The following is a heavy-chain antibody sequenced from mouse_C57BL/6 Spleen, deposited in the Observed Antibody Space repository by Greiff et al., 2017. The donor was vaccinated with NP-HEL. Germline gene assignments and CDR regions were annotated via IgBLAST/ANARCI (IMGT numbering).Heavy chain of an antibody. CDR3: AREFYDGYYYFDY. Sequence: VQLQQSGAELVRPGTSVKVSCKASGYAFTNYLIEWVKQRPGQGLEWIGVINPGSGGTNYNEKFKGKATLTADKSSSTAYMQLSSLTSEDSAVYFCAREFYDGYYYFDYWGQGTTLTVSS. J-gene: IGHJ2*01. CDR2: INPGSGGT. V-gene: IGHV1-54*01. D-gene: IGHD2-3*01. CDR1: GYAFTNYL.